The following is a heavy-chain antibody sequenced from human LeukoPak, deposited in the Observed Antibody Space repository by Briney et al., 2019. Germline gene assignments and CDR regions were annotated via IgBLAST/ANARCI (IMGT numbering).Heavy chain of an antibody. CDR3: ARDPNYDILTGYTAGQAFDI. CDR2: INPDDEST. CDR1: GFTFRKYW. Sequence: GGSLRLSCAASGFTFRKYWLHWVRQAPGKGLVWVSRINPDDESTSYADSVKGRFTISRDNAKSTLYLQMNSLRAEDTAVYYCARDPNYDILTGYTAGQAFDIWGQGTMVTVSS. V-gene: IGHV3-74*01. J-gene: IGHJ3*02. D-gene: IGHD3-9*01.